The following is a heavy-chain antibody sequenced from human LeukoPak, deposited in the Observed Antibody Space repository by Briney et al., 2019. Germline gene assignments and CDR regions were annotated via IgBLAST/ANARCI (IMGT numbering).Heavy chain of an antibody. CDR3: ARGVGWFGELYMDV. CDR1: GFTFSSYE. CDR2: ISSSGSTI. V-gene: IGHV3-48*03. J-gene: IGHJ6*04. D-gene: IGHD3-10*01. Sequence: GGSLRLSCAASGFTFSSYEMNWVRQAPGKGLEWVSYISSSGSTIYYADSVKGRFTISRDNAKNSLYLQMNTLRAEDTAVYYCARGVGWFGELYMDVWGKGTTVTVSS.